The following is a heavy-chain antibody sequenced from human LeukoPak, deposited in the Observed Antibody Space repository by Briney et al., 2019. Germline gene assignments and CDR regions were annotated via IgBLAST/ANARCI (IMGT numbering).Heavy chain of an antibody. Sequence: PGGSLRLSCAASGFTFSDHYMDWVRQAPGKGPEWVSAISGSGDSTYYADSVKGRFTISRDNTKSTLYLQMNSLRAEDTAVYYCAREISGDSNFDSWGQGTLATVSS. J-gene: IGHJ4*02. CDR2: ISGSGDST. V-gene: IGHV3-23*01. D-gene: IGHD3-10*01. CDR1: GFTFSDHY. CDR3: AREISGDSNFDS.